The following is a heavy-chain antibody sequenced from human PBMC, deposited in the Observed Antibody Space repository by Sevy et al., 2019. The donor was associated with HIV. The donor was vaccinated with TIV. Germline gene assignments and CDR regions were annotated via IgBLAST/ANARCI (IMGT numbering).Heavy chain of an antibody. CDR1: GFTFSSHW. D-gene: IGHD6-13*01. CDR2: IKQDGSEK. Sequence: GGSLRLSCAASGFTFSSHWMSWVRQAPGKGLEWVANIKQDGSEKYYVDSVKGRFTISRDNAKNALSLQMNSPRAEDRAVYYCPRDTGGIGMDVWGQGTTVTVSS. J-gene: IGHJ6*02. CDR3: PRDTGGIGMDV. V-gene: IGHV3-7*01.